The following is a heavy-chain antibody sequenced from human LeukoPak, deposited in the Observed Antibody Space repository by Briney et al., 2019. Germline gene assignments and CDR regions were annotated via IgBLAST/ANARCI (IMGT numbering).Heavy chain of an antibody. Sequence: PSVKFSCKASGYSFTGYYIHWVRQAPGQGLAWMGWINPYSGDTNYAQKFQGRLTMTRETSISTAYMELSRLKSDDTAFYYCARTNGGYEYNWGLGTLVTVSS. J-gene: IGHJ4*02. V-gene: IGHV1-2*02. CDR3: ARTNGGYEYN. CDR2: INPYSGDT. CDR1: GYSFTGYY. D-gene: IGHD5-12*01.